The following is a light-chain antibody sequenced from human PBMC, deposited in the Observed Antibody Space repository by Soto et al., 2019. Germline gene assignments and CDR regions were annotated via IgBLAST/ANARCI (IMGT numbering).Light chain of an antibody. V-gene: IGLV1-44*01. CDR1: SSNIGSNI. J-gene: IGLJ2*01. Sequence: QLVLTQPPSASGTPGQRVTISCSGSSSNIGSNIVNWYQQLPGTAPKLLIYSNNQRPSGVPDRFSGSKSGTSASLAISGLQSEDEADYYCAAWDDSLNGLVVFGGGTKVTVL. CDR2: SNN. CDR3: AAWDDSLNGLVV.